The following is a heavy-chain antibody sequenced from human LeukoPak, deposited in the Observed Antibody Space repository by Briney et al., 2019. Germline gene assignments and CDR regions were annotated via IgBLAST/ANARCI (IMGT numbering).Heavy chain of an antibody. CDR2: IYYSGST. V-gene: IGHV4-59*01. CDR1: GGSISSYY. D-gene: IGHD2-15*01. J-gene: IGHJ1*01. Sequence: SETLSLTCTVSGGSISSYYWSWIRQPPGKGLEWIGYIYYSGSTNYNPSLRSRVTISVDMSKNQFSLKLSSVTAADTAVYYCARVLGYCSGGGCSEYFQHWGQGTLVTVSS. CDR3: ARVLGYCSGGGCSEYFQH.